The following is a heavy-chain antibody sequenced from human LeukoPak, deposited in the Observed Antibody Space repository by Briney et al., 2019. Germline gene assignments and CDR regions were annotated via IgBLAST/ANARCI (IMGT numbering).Heavy chain of an antibody. D-gene: IGHD1-1*01. CDR2: IYYSGST. Sequence: SETLSLTCTVSGGSISRYYWSWVRQPPGKGLEWIGHIYYSGSTNYNPSLRGRVAISVDTSKNQFSLKLSSVTAADTAVYYCVRDSLQLDVWWDDTFDSWGQGTMVTVSS. CDR1: GGSISRYY. V-gene: IGHV4-59*01. CDR3: VRDSLQLDVWWDDTFDS. J-gene: IGHJ3*02.